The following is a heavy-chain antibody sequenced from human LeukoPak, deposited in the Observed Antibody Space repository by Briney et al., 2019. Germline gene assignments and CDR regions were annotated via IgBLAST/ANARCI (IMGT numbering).Heavy chain of an antibody. CDR3: ARQRITMIVVVITDAFDI. CDR2: IVPIFGTA. V-gene: IGHV1-69*01. CDR1: GGTFSSYA. D-gene: IGHD3-22*01. J-gene: IGHJ3*02. Sequence: GASVKVSCKASGGTFSSYAISWVRQAPGQGLEWMGGIVPIFGTANYAQKFQGRVTITADESTSTAYMELSSLRSEDTAVYYCARQRITMIVVVITDAFDIWGQGTMVTVSS.